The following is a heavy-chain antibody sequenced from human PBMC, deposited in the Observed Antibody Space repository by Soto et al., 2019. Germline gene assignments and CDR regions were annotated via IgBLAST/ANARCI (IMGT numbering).Heavy chain of an antibody. CDR1: GGSISSSSYC. Sequence: PSETLSLTCTVSGGSISSSSYCWGWIRQPPGKGLEWIGSIYYSGSTYYNPSLKSRVTISVDTSKNQFSLKLSSVTAADTAVYYCARHLTYCISTSCLNWFDPRGQGTLVTVSS. V-gene: IGHV4-39*01. CDR2: IYYSGST. D-gene: IGHD2-2*01. J-gene: IGHJ5*02. CDR3: ARHLTYCISTSCLNWFDP.